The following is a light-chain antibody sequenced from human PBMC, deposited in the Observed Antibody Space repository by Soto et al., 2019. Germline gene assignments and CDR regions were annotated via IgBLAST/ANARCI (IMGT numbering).Light chain of an antibody. CDR2: GAS. V-gene: IGKV3-15*01. CDR1: QSVSSN. CDR3: QQYNAWPRT. Sequence: VLTQSPLALAVTLGQPATLSCRASQSVSSNLAWYQQKPGQAPRLLIYGASTRATGIPARFSGSGSGTEFTLTITSLQSEDFAVYYCQQYNAWPRTFGQGTKVDIK. J-gene: IGKJ1*01.